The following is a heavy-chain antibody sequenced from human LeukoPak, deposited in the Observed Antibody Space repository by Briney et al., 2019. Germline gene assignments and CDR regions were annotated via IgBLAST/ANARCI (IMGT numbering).Heavy chain of an antibody. V-gene: IGHV1-46*01. D-gene: IGHD1-26*01. J-gene: IGHJ5*02. CDR1: GYTFINHW. Sequence: ASVKVSCKASGYTFINHWMHWVRQAPGQGLEWVGLINPTGTTTLYAQKFQGRITLTRDMSATTDYMELSSLTCEDTAVYYCARDNSVGGIAWWFDPWGQGTLVTVSS. CDR3: ARDNSVGGIAWWFDP. CDR2: INPTGTTT.